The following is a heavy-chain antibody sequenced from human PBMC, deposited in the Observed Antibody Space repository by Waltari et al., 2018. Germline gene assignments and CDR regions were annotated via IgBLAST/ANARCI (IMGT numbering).Heavy chain of an antibody. Sequence: QVQLVESGGGVVQPGRSLRLSCAASGFTFSSYGMHWVRQAPGKGLEWVAVISYDGSNKYYVDSVKGRFSISRDNGKNLLYLHMNSLRADDTAVYYCARDEMHRTTWYHFWGQGTQVTVSS. D-gene: IGHD6-13*01. CDR2: ISYDGSNK. J-gene: IGHJ4*02. V-gene: IGHV3-30*03. CDR3: ARDEMHRTTWYHF. CDR1: GFTFSSYG.